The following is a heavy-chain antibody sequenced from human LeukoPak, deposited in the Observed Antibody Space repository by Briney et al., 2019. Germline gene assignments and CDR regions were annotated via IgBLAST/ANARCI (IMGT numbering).Heavy chain of an antibody. J-gene: IGHJ4*02. CDR1: GFTFNNAW. D-gene: IGHD6-13*01. CDR2: IKQDGSEK. CDR3: ARGWGIAAPYYFDY. Sequence: GGSLRLSCAASGFTFNNAWMSWVRQAPGKGLEWVANIKQDGSEKYYVDSVKGRFTISRDNAKNSLYLQMNSLRAEDTAVYYCARGWGIAAPYYFDYWGQGTLVTVSS. V-gene: IGHV3-7*01.